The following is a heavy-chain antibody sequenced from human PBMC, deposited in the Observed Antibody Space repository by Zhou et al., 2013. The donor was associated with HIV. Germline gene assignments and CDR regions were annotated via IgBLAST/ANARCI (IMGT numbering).Heavy chain of an antibody. Sequence: QVQLVQSGAEVKKPGASVKVSCKASGYTFTGYYMHWVRQAPGQGLEWMGWINPNSGGTNYAQKFQGRVTMTRDTSISTAYMELSRLRSDDTAVYYCARAERYCSSTSCYVAVGYWGQGTLVTVSS. D-gene: IGHD2-2*01. CDR2: INPNSGGT. V-gene: IGHV1-2*02. CDR1: GYTFTGYY. CDR3: ARAERYCSSTSCYVAVGY. J-gene: IGHJ4*02.